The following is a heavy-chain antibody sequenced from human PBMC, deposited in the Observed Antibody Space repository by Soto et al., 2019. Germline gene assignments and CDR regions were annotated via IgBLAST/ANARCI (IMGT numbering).Heavy chain of an antibody. CDR3: ARHEAYINFRAGFGP. V-gene: IGHV4-59*08. CDR2: IYYIGNT. CDR1: GGFIINYY. Sequence: PSETLSLTCTVSGGFIINYYWSWIRQPPWQGLEWMGYIYYIGNTIYNPSLKSRVTISVDTSKNQFSLKLTFVTTADTAVYYCARHEAYINFRAGFGPWGQGTLVTVS. J-gene: IGHJ5*02. D-gene: IGHD1-1*01.